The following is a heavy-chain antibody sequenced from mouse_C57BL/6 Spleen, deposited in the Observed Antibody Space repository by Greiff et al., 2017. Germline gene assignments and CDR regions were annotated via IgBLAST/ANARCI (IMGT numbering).Heavy chain of an antibody. V-gene: IGHV1-55*01. D-gene: IGHD1-1*01. CDR2: IYPGSGST. Sequence: VQLQQPGAELVKPGASVKMSCKASGYTFTSYWITWVKQRPGQGLEWIGDIYPGSGSTNYNEQFKSKATLTVDTSSSTAYMQLSSLTSEDSAVYYCARAGSPMYWYFDVWGTGTTVTVSS. CDR1: GYTFTSYW. J-gene: IGHJ1*03. CDR3: ARAGSPMYWYFDV.